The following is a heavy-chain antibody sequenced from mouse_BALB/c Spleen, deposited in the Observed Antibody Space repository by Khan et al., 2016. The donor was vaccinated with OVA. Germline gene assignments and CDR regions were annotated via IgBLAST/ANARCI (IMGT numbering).Heavy chain of an antibody. CDR2: IDPYNGGT. V-gene: IGHV1S135*01. CDR3: ARTDYYGSSYYFDY. CDR1: GYSFTDYN. J-gene: IGHJ2*01. Sequence: VQLKESGPELVKPGASVKVSCKASGYSFTDYNMFWVKQSHGKSLEWIGYIDPYNGGTSYNQKFKGKATLTVDKSSSTAFMHLSSLTSEDSAVFYCARTDYYGSSYYFDYWGQSTTLTVSS. D-gene: IGHD1-1*01.